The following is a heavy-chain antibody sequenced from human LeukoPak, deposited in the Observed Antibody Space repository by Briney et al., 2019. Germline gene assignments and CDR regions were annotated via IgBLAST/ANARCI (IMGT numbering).Heavy chain of an antibody. CDR3: AKDPLDVSDYYYYGMDV. D-gene: IGHD3-16*01. CDR1: GFTFSSYV. Sequence: GGSLRLSCAASGFTFSSYVMSWVRQAPGKGLEWVSSISNSGGSTYYADSVKGRFTISRDNSKNTLYLQMNSLRAEDTAVYYCAKDPLDVSDYYYYGMDVWGQGTTVTVSS. CDR2: ISNSGGST. V-gene: IGHV3-23*01. J-gene: IGHJ6*02.